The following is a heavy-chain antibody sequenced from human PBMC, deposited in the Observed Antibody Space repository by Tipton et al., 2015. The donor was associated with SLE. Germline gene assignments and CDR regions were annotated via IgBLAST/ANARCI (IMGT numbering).Heavy chain of an antibody. CDR2: IYHSGST. J-gene: IGHJ4*02. V-gene: IGHV4-38-2*02. D-gene: IGHD3-22*01. Sequence: TLSLTCTVSGYSISSGYYWGWIRQPPGKGLEWIGSIYHSGSTYYNPSLKSRVTISVDTSKNQFSLKLSSVTAADTAVYYCGGSSGSEGFVYWGQGTLVTVSS. CDR1: GYSISSGYY. CDR3: GGSSGSEGFVY.